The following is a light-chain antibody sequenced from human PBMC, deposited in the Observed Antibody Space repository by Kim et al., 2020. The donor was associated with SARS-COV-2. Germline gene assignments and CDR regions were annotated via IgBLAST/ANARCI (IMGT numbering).Light chain of an antibody. CDR2: GAS. CDR3: LQHNTYPVT. CDR1: QDIQNC. Sequence: ASVGDRVTIPCRASQDIQNCLVWYQQNPGRAPRRLIYGASSLESGVPSRFSGSGSGTEFTLTISSLQPEDFATYFCLQHNTYPVTFGQGTQLDIK. V-gene: IGKV1-17*01. J-gene: IGKJ5*01.